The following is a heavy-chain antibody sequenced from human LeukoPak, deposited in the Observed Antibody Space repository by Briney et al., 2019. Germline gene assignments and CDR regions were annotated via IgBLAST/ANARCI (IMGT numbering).Heavy chain of an antibody. CDR1: GFTFTSYA. D-gene: IGHD2-2*01. Sequence: GGSLRLSCAASGFTFTSYAMGWVRQAPGKGLEWVSVFSGSGSSTYYADSVKGRFTISRDNSKNTLYLQMNSLRAEDPAVYYCAKDIGSQSTYYFDYWGQGTLVTVSS. J-gene: IGHJ4*02. CDR2: FSGSGSST. V-gene: IGHV3-23*01. CDR3: AKDIGSQSTYYFDY.